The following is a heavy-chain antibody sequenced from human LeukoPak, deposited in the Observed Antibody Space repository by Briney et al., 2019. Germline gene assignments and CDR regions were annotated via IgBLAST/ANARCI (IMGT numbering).Heavy chain of an antibody. J-gene: IGHJ4*02. V-gene: IGHV4-39*01. CDR3: ARSPGGDITLISD. CDR1: GFTFSSYA. D-gene: IGHD3-22*01. CDR2: IYYSGST. Sequence: PGGSLRLSCAASGFTFSSYAMSWVRQAPGKGLEWFGSIYYSGSTFYNPSLKSRVTISVDTSKNQFSLKVSSVTAADTAVYYCARSPGGDITLISDWGQGTLVTVSS.